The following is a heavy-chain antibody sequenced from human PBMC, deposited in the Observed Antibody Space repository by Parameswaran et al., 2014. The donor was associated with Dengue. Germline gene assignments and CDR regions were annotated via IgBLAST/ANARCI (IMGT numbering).Heavy chain of an antibody. Sequence: VRQMPGKGLEWVSYISSSGRTIYYADSVKGRFTISRDNAKNSLYLQMNNLRAEDTAVYYCARRGWIPNNTHSWFDHWGQGTLVTVSS. CDR2: ISSSGRTI. V-gene: IGHV3-11*01. J-gene: IGHJ5*02. CDR3: ARRGWIPNNTHSWFDH. D-gene: IGHD5-12*01.